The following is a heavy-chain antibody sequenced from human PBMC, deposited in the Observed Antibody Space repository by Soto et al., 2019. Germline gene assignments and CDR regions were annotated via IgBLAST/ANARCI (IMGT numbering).Heavy chain of an antibody. CDR3: ARKRIAYFDY. CDR2: IYYSGST. D-gene: IGHD2-15*01. V-gene: IGHV4-39*01. Sequence: SETLSLTCTVSGGSISSSSYYWGWIRQPPGKGLEWIGSIYYSGSTYYNPSLKSRVTISVDTSKNQFSLKLSSVTAADTAVYYCARKRIAYFDYWGQGTLVTVSS. CDR1: GGSISSSSYY. J-gene: IGHJ4*02.